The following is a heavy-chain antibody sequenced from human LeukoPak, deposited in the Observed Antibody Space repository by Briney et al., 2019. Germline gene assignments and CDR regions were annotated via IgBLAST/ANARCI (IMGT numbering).Heavy chain of an antibody. CDR2: ISSSSSYI. J-gene: IGHJ6*02. Sequence: PGGSLRLSCAASGFTFSSYSMNWVRQAPGKGLEWVSSISSSSSYIYYADSVKGRFTISRDNARNSLYLQMNSLRAEDTAVYYCARDPLAGAVYYYGMDVWGQGTTVTVSS. CDR1: GFTFSSYS. V-gene: IGHV3-21*01. CDR3: ARDPLAGAVYYYGMDV. D-gene: IGHD3-10*01.